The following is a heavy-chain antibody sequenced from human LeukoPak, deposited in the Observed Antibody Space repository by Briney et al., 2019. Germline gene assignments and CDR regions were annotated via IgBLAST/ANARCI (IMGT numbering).Heavy chain of an antibody. CDR1: GPSFSGYF. V-gene: IGHV4-34*10. Sequence: PSETLSLTCAVSGPSFSGYFWNWIRQSPEKGLEWIGENKYDGTTNYNPSLTSRVTMSIDKATNQFHLKVTSLTAADTAVYYCARGPDYYGDYISWFPDAFHIWGQGRWSPSLQ. D-gene: IGHD4-17*01. CDR3: ARGPDYYGDYISWFPDAFHI. CDR2: NKYDGTT. J-gene: IGHJ3*02.